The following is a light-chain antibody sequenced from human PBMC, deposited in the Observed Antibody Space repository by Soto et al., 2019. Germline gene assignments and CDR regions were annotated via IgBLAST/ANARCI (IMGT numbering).Light chain of an antibody. Sequence: EIVMTQSPATLSVSPGGRSTLSCRASQSISGALAWYQQKPGQAPRLLIYGASTRATSFPARFSGSGSGTDFTLTISSLQSEEFAVYYCQPYNNWPWTFGQGTKVDIK. CDR1: QSISGA. CDR2: GAS. J-gene: IGKJ1*01. CDR3: QPYNNWPWT. V-gene: IGKV3-15*01.